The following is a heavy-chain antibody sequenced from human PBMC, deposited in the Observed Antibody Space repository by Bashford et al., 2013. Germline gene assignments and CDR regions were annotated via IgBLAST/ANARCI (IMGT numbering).Heavy chain of an antibody. CDR2: IIPIFGTA. J-gene: IGHJ5*02. V-gene: IGHV1-69*06. Sequence: SVKVSCKASGGTFSSYAISWVRQAPGQGLEWMGGIIPIFGTANYAQKFQGRVTITADKSTSTAYMELSSLRSEDTAVYYCARDPQSIRRSLGWFDPWGQGTLVTVSS. CDR1: GGTFSSYA. CDR3: ARDPQSIRRSLGWFDP. D-gene: IGHD2-2*02.